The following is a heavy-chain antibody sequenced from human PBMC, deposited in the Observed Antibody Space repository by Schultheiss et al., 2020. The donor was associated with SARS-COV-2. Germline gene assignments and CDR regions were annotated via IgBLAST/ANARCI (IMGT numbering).Heavy chain of an antibody. V-gene: IGHV3-38-3*01. Sequence: GGSLRLSCAASGFTVSSNEMSWVRQAPGKGLEWVSSISGGSTYYADSRKGRFTISRDNSKNTLHLQMNSLRAEDTAVYYCARDSPAKTTVTTDYWGQGTLVTVSS. D-gene: IGHD4-11*01. CDR3: ARDSPAKTTVTTDY. J-gene: IGHJ4*02. CDR1: GFTVSSNE. CDR2: ISGGST.